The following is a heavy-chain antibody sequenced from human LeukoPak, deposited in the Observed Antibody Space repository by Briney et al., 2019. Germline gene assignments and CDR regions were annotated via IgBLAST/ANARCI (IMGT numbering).Heavy chain of an antibody. D-gene: IGHD6-6*01. V-gene: IGHV4-59*01. Sequence: YPSETLSLTCTVSGGSMSTYYWSWIRQSPGKGLEWIGYIYYSGSTNYNPSLKSRVTISVDTSKNQFSLKLSSVTAADTAVYYCARSPEYSSSPPWFDPWGQGTLVTVSS. CDR3: ARSPEYSSSPPWFDP. CDR2: IYYSGST. CDR1: GGSMSTYY. J-gene: IGHJ5*02.